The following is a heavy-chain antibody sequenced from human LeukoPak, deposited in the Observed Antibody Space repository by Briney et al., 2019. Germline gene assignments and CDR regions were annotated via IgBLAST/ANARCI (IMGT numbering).Heavy chain of an antibody. CDR3: ARDYYDSSGYYYFDY. Sequence: GGSLRLSCAASGFTFNTYNMNWVRQTPSKGLEWISYISSSSGAIYYADSVKGRFTISRDNAKNSLYLQMNSLRDEDTAVYYCARDYYDSSGYYYFDYWGQGTLVTVSS. D-gene: IGHD3-22*01. J-gene: IGHJ4*02. V-gene: IGHV3-48*02. CDR1: GFTFNTYN. CDR2: ISSSSGAI.